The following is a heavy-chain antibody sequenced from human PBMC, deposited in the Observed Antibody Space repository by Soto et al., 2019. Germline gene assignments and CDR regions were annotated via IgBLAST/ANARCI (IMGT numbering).Heavy chain of an antibody. Sequence: GGSLRLSCAASGFTFSSYAMSWVRQAPGKGLEWVSAISGSGGSTYYADSVKGRFTISRDNSKNTLYLQMNSLRAEDTAVYYCAKYTGGDQTYYYYYYGMDVWGQGTTVTVSS. V-gene: IGHV3-23*01. CDR1: GFTFSSYA. CDR3: AKYTGGDQTYYYYYYGMDV. CDR2: ISGSGGST. D-gene: IGHD2-21*01. J-gene: IGHJ6*02.